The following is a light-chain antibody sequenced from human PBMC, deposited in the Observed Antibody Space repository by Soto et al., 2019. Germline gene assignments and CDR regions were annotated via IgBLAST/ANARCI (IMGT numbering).Light chain of an antibody. CDR2: GAS. V-gene: IGKV3-15*01. J-gene: IGKJ4*01. Sequence: EIVMTQSPATLSVSPGERATLSCRASQSVSYNLAWYQQKPGQPPRLLIYGASTRATGIAARFSGSGSGTEFTLTISNSQSEDFAVYYCKQYNNWPPLTFGGGTKVEIK. CDR1: QSVSYN. CDR3: KQYNNWPPLT.